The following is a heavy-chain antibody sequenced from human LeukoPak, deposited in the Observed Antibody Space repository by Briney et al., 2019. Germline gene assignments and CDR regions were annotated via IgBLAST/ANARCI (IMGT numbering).Heavy chain of an antibody. Sequence: GGSLRLSCAASGFTFSSYGMHWVRQAPGKGLEWVSAISGSGGSTYYADSVKGRFTISRDNAKNSLYLQMNSLRAEDTAVYYCARDGDIVVVPAFDYWGQGTLVTVSS. CDR3: ARDGDIVVVPAFDY. CDR2: ISGSGGST. D-gene: IGHD2-2*01. V-gene: IGHV3-21*01. CDR1: GFTFSSYG. J-gene: IGHJ4*02.